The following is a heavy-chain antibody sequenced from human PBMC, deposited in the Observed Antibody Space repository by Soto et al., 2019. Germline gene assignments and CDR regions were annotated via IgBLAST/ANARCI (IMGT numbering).Heavy chain of an antibody. V-gene: IGHV3-33*01. Sequence: QVQLVESGGGVVQPGRSLRLSCAASGFTFSNYGMHWVRQAPGKGLEWVAVIWYDGSNKYYADSVQGRFTISRDNSKNTLYLQMNSLRAEDTAVYYCAREDYGDSHDYSGQGTLVPVSS. J-gene: IGHJ4*02. CDR3: AREDYGDSHDY. CDR1: GFTFSNYG. CDR2: IWYDGSNK. D-gene: IGHD4-17*01.